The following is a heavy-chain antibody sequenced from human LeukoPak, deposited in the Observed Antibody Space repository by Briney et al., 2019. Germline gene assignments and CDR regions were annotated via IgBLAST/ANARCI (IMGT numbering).Heavy chain of an antibody. J-gene: IGHJ5*02. CDR1: GDSVSSNSAA. V-gene: IGHV6-1*01. CDR2: TYYRSKWYN. Sequence: SQTLSLTCAISGDSVSSNSAAWNWISQSPSRGLEWLGRTYYRSKWYNDYAVSVKSRITINPDTSKNQFSLQLNSVTPEDTAVYYCARGDPPPHNWFDPWGQGTLVTVSS. CDR3: ARGDPPPHNWFDP. D-gene: IGHD2-21*02.